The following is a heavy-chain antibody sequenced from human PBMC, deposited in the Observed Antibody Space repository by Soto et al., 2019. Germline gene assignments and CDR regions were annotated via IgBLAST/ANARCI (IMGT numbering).Heavy chain of an antibody. J-gene: IGHJ6*02. CDR3: ARGRRGSRTTTDV. V-gene: IGHV3-53*01. D-gene: IGHD5-18*01. Sequence: GGSLRLSCAASGFTVSSNYMSWVRQAPGKGLEWVSVIYSGGSTYYADSVKGRFTISRDNSKNTLYLQMNSLRAEDTAVYYCARGRRGSRTTTDVWGQGTTVTLSS. CDR2: IYSGGST. CDR1: GFTVSSNY.